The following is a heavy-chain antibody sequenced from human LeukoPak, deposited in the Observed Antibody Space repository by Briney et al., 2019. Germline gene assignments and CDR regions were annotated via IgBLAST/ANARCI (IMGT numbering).Heavy chain of an antibody. CDR2: IYSGGST. J-gene: IGHJ4*02. D-gene: IGHD3-22*01. V-gene: IGHV3-53*01. CDR3: ARDIRDSSGYYLGY. CDR1: GFTVSSNY. Sequence: GGSLRLSCAASGFTVSSNYMSWVRQAPGKGLEWVSVIYSGGSTYYADSVKGRFTISRDNSKNTLHLQMNSLRAEDTAVYYCARDIRDSSGYYLGYWGQGTLVTVSS.